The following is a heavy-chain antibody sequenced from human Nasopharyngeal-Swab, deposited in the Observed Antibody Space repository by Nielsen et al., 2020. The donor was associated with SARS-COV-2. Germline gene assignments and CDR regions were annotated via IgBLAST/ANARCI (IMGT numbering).Heavy chain of an antibody. Sequence: WIRQPPGKGLEYVSAISSNGGSTYYADSVKGRFTISRDNSKNTLYLQMNSLRAEDTAVYYCAKNPPFSDYFDYWGQGTLVTVSS. V-gene: IGHV3-64*04. CDR3: AKNPPFSDYFDY. CDR2: ISSNGGST. J-gene: IGHJ4*02.